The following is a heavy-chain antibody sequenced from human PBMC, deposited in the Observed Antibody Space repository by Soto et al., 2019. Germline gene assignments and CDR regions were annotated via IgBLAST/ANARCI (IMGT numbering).Heavy chain of an antibody. J-gene: IGHJ6*02. CDR2: ISGSGTTA. Sequence: PGGSLRLSCAASGFVFSSYAMSWVRQAPGKGLEWVSAISGSGTTAYYADSVKGRFIFSRDNPKNTLYLQMNSLRAEDTAVYYCAKAEGYCISTSCYAPYYYYYGMDVWGQGTTVTVSS. D-gene: IGHD2-2*01. V-gene: IGHV3-23*01. CDR3: AKAEGYCISTSCYAPYYYYYGMDV. CDR1: GFVFSSYA.